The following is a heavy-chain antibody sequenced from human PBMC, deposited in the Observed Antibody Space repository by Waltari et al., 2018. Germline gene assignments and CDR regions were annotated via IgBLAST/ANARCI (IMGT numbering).Heavy chain of an antibody. Sequence: EVQLVESGGGLVQPGRSLRLSCTASGFTFGDYAMSWFRQAPGKGLGWVGFIRSKAYGGTTEYAASVKGRFTISRDDSKSIAYLQMNSLKTEDTAVYYCTRDYSSSSRLFDYYGMDVWGQGTTVTVSS. CDR3: TRDYSSSSRLFDYYGMDV. D-gene: IGHD6-6*01. CDR2: IRSKAYGGTT. J-gene: IGHJ6*02. CDR1: GFTFGDYA. V-gene: IGHV3-49*03.